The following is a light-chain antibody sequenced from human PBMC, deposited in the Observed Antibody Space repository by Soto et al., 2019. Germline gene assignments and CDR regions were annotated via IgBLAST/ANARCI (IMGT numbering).Light chain of an antibody. CDR2: AAS. Sequence: IQLTQSPSSLSASVGDRFTITCRASQGISSYLGWYQQKPGKAPNLLIYAASTLQSGVPSRFSGSGSETDFTLTISSLQPEDFATYSCQHSTTWTFGQGTKV. V-gene: IGKV1-39*01. CDR3: QHSTTWT. CDR1: QGISSY. J-gene: IGKJ1*01.